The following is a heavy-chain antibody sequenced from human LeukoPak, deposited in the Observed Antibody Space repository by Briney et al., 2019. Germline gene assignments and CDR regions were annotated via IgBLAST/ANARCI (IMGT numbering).Heavy chain of an antibody. CDR2: IIPILGIA. V-gene: IGHV1-69*04. CDR1: GGTFSSYA. D-gene: IGHD4-17*01. Sequence: ASVKVSCKASGGTFSSYAISWVRQAPGQGLEWMGRIIPILGIANYAQKFQGRVTITADKSTSTAYMELSSLRSEDTAVYYCARGAYDYGDYVGSDAFDIWGQGTMVTVSS. J-gene: IGHJ3*02. CDR3: ARGAYDYGDYVGSDAFDI.